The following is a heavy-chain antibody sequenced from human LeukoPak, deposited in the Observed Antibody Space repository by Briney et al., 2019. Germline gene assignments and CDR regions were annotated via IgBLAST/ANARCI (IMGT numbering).Heavy chain of an antibody. J-gene: IGHJ5*02. CDR2: IYYSGST. D-gene: IGHD3-3*01. CDR3: ARESEGFTIFGVVSNWFDP. CDR1: GGSISSYY. V-gene: IGHV4-59*01. Sequence: SETLSLTCTVSGGSISSYYWSWTRQPPGKGLEWIGYIYYSGSTNYNPSLKSRVTISVDTSKNQFSLKLSSVTAADTAVYYCARESEGFTIFGVVSNWFDPWGQGTLVTVSS.